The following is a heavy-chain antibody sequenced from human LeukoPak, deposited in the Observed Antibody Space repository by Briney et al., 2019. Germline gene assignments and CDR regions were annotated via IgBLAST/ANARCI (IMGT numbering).Heavy chain of an antibody. D-gene: IGHD5-24*01. Sequence: PGGSLRLSCAASGFTFSSYSMNWVRQAPGKGLEWVSSISSSSSYIYYADSVKGRFTISRDNAKNSLYLQMNSLRAEDTAVYYCAGDHGDGYNYLDYWGQGTLVTVSS. CDR3: AGDHGDGYNYLDY. CDR2: ISSSSSYI. J-gene: IGHJ4*02. V-gene: IGHV3-21*01. CDR1: GFTFSSYS.